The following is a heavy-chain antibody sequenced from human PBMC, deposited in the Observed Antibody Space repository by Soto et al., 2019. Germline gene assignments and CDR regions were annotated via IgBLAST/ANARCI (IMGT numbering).Heavy chain of an antibody. D-gene: IGHD3-22*01. Sequence: ASVKVSCKASGYSFSFYGINWVRQAPGQGLEWMGWINPSDGNGNFAQKFEDRVTMTTATSTNTVFLELRSLKSDDTSIYYCARDRLRGYDSSGFYSWGQGTMVTVSS. CDR3: ARDRLRGYDSSGFYS. V-gene: IGHV1-18*01. J-gene: IGHJ4*02. CDR1: GYSFSFYG. CDR2: INPSDGNG.